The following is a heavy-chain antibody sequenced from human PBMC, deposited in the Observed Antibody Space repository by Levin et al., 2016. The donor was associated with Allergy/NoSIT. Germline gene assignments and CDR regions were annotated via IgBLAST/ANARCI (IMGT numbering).Heavy chain of an antibody. D-gene: IGHD3-10*01. Sequence: SLKISCEASGFTFSSFAMHWVRQAPGKGLEWVAKISFDGSQAWYRDSVRGRFTLSRDNSKNTTSLQMNSLRGEDTAVYYCAKVFSSGSYSPWGQGTLVIVSS. V-gene: IGHV3-30*18. CDR2: ISFDGSQA. J-gene: IGHJ4*02. CDR3: AKVFSSGSYSP. CDR1: GFTFSSFA.